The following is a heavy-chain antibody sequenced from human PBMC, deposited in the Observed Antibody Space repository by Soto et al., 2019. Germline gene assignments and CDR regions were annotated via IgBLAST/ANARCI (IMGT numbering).Heavy chain of an antibody. J-gene: IGHJ6*02. CDR2: IYHSGST. Sequence: QLPLQESGPGLVNPSETLSLTCTVSGGSISNHYCSWFRQPPGKGLEWIGYIYHSGSTSYNPSLKSRVTMSVDSSKNQFSLMLNSVTATDTAIYYCARQGFGELHGLVDVWGQGTTVTVSS. V-gene: IGHV4-59*08. D-gene: IGHD3-10*01. CDR3: ARQGFGELHGLVDV. CDR1: GGSISNHY.